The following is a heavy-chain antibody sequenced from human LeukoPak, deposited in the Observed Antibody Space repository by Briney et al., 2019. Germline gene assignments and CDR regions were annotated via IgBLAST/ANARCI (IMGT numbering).Heavy chain of an antibody. Sequence: GESLKISCKGSGYRFSSYWIGWVRQMPGKGLEWMGIIYPGDSEARYSPSFQGQVTISADKSISTAYLQWSSLKASDTAMYYCVRALGYCSSGSCYYYDYWGQGTLVTVSS. V-gene: IGHV5-51*01. CDR3: VRALGYCSSGSCYYYDY. J-gene: IGHJ4*02. D-gene: IGHD2-15*01. CDR2: IYPGDSEA. CDR1: GYRFSSYW.